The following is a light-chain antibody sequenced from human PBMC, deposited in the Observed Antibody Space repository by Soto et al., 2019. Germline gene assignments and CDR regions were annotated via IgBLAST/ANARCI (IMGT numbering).Light chain of an antibody. J-gene: IGLJ3*02. V-gene: IGLV1-40*01. Sequence: QSVLTQPPSVSGAPGQRVTISCTGSSSNIGAGYDVRWYQQLPVTAPKLLIYGNSNRPSGVPDRFSGSKSGTSASLAITGLQAEDEADYYCQSYDSSLSVVFGGGTKLTVL. CDR2: GNS. CDR3: QSYDSSLSVV. CDR1: SSNIGAGYD.